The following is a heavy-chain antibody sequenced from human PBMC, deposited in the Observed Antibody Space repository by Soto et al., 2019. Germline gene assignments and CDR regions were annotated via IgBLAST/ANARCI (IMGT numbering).Heavy chain of an antibody. V-gene: IGHV3-7*03. D-gene: IGHD3-22*01. Sequence: RGSLRLSCAASGFTFSSYWMSWVRQAPGKGLEWVANIKQDGSEKYYVDSVKGRFTISRDNAKNSLYLQMNSLRAEDTAVYYCAREVIYYYDSSGHNWFDPWGQGTLVTVSS. J-gene: IGHJ5*02. CDR2: IKQDGSEK. CDR1: GFTFSSYW. CDR3: AREVIYYYDSSGHNWFDP.